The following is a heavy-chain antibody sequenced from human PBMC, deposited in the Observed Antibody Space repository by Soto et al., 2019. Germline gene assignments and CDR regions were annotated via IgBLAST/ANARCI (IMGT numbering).Heavy chain of an antibody. CDR1: GFTFGDYA. CDR2: IRSKAYGGTT. J-gene: IGHJ3*02. V-gene: IGHV3-49*03. D-gene: IGHD2-2*01. CDR3: TGEKYAHDAFDI. Sequence: PGESLKISCTASGFTFGDYAMSWFLQAPGKGLEWVGFIRSKAYGGTTEYAASVKGRFTISRDDSKSIAYLQMNSLKTEDTAVYYCTGEKYAHDAFDIWGQGTTVTVSS.